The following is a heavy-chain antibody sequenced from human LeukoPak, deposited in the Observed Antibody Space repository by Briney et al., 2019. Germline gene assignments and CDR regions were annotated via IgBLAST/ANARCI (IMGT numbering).Heavy chain of an antibody. Sequence: VASVKVSCKASGYTFTSYAMHWVRQAPGQRLEWMGWINAGNGNTKYSQKLQGRVTMTTDTSTSTAYMELTGLTPEDTAVYYCARGAPNTSGWLLDYWGQGALVTVSS. V-gene: IGHV1-3*01. J-gene: IGHJ4*02. D-gene: IGHD6-19*01. CDR3: ARGAPNTSGWLLDY. CDR2: INAGNGNT. CDR1: GYTFTSYA.